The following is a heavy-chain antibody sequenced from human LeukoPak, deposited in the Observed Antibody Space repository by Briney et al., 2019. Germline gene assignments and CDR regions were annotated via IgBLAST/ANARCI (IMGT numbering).Heavy chain of an antibody. D-gene: IGHD1-26*01. Sequence: GGSLRLSCAASGFTFSRYSMSWVRQAPGKGLEWVANIKQDGSATYYVDSVKGRFTISRDNTKNSLYLQMNSLRAEDTAVYYCAKSGGFFDTWGQGTLVTVSS. V-gene: IGHV3-7*01. J-gene: IGHJ5*02. CDR3: AKSGGFFDT. CDR2: IKQDGSAT. CDR1: GFTFSRYS.